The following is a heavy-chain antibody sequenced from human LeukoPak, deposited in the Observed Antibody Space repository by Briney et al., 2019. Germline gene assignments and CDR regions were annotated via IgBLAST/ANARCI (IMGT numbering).Heavy chain of an antibody. CDR3: ATDNPLIAAAGNYFDY. Sequence: GASVKVSCKVSGYTLTELSMHWVRQAPGKGLEWMGGFDPEDGETIYAQKFQGRVTMTEDTSTDTAYMELSSLRSEDTAVYYCATDNPLIAAAGNYFDYWGQGTLVTVSS. D-gene: IGHD6-13*01. CDR1: GYTLTELS. J-gene: IGHJ4*02. CDR2: FDPEDGET. V-gene: IGHV1-24*01.